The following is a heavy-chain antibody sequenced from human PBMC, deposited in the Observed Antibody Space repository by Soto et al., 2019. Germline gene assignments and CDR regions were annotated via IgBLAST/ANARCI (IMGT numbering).Heavy chain of an antibody. CDR1: GGSISSYY. V-gene: IGHV4-59*01. CDR2: IYYSGST. Sequence: SETLSLTCTVSGGSISSYYWSWIRQPPGKGLEWIGYIYYSGSTNYNPSLKSRVTISVDTSKNQFSLKLSSVTAADTAVYYCARSQEVAFDIWGQGTMVTV. J-gene: IGHJ3*02. CDR3: ARSQEVAFDI.